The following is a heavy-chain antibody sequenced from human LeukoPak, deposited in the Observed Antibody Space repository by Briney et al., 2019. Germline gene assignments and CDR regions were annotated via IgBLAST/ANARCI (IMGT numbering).Heavy chain of an antibody. CDR1: GLTFSSHW. D-gene: IGHD1-26*01. Sequence: GGSLRLSCAASGLTFSSHWMSWVRQAPGKGLEWVANIKHDGSEEYYVDSLKGRFTISRDNAKNSLYLQMNSLRAEDTAVYYCARVVPGLGKVWDYFDYWGQGTLVTVSS. CDR2: IKHDGSEE. V-gene: IGHV3-7*01. J-gene: IGHJ4*02. CDR3: ARVVPGLGKVWDYFDY.